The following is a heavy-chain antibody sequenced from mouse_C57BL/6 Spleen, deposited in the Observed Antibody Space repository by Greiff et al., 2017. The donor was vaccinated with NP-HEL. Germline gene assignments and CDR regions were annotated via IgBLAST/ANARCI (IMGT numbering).Heavy chain of an antibody. Sequence: QVQLQQPGAELARPGASVKLSCKASGYTFTSYGISWVKQRTGQGLEWIGKIYPRSGNTYYNEKFKGKATLTADKSSSTAYMELRSLSSEHSAVSFCARSGTNWVYWYFDVWGTGTTVTVSS. V-gene: IGHV1-81*01. D-gene: IGHD4-1*01. J-gene: IGHJ1*03. CDR2: IYPRSGNT. CDR1: GYTFTSYG. CDR3: ARSGTNWVYWYFDV.